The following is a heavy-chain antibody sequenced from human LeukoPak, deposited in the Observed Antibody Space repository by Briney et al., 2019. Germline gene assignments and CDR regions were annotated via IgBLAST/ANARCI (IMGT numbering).Heavy chain of an antibody. Sequence: ASVRVSCKASGYTFTSYDINCVRQATGQGLEWMGWMNPNSGNTGYAQKFQGRVTMTRNTSISTAYMELSSLRSEDTAVYYCARGAGVGATLDYWGQGTLVTVSS. CDR1: GYTFTSYD. CDR3: ARGAGVGATLDY. J-gene: IGHJ4*02. D-gene: IGHD1-26*01. CDR2: MNPNSGNT. V-gene: IGHV1-8*01.